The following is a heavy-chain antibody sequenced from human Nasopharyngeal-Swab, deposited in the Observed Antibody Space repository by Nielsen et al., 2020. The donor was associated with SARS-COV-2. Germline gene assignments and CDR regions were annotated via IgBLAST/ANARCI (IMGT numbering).Heavy chain of an antibody. CDR2: INPNSGGT. CDR1: GYTFTGYY. D-gene: IGHD5-18*01. CDR3: AREPRYSYGLFDP. J-gene: IGHJ5*02. V-gene: IGHV1-2*06. Sequence: ASVKVSCKASGYTFTGYYMHWVRQAPGQGLEWMGRINPNSGGTNYAQKFQGRVTMTRDTSISTAYMELSRLRSDDTAVYYCAREPRYSYGLFDPWGQGTRVTVSS.